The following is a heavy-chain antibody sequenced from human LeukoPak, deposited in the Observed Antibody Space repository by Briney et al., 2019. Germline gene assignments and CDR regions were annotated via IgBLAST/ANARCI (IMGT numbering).Heavy chain of an antibody. D-gene: IGHD2-21*02. CDR3: ARDPSYCGGDCYAFDI. Sequence: ASVKVSCKASRYTLINYYLHWVRQAPEQGLEWMVIIKPSTDGTSYAQKLQGRVTMTSATSTSTVYMELSSQRPEDTAVYYCARDPSYCGGDCYAFDIWGQGTMVTVSS. CDR1: RYTLINYY. V-gene: IGHV1-46*01. CDR2: IKPSTDGT. J-gene: IGHJ3*02.